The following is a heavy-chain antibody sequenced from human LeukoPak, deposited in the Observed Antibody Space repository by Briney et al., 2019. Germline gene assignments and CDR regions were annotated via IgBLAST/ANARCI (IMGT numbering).Heavy chain of an antibody. CDR2: IYTGGST. D-gene: IGHD4-17*01. Sequence: PGGSLRLSCAASGFTVSTTYMTWVRQAPGKGLEWVSVIYTGGSTYYADSVKGRFTISGDISKNTLYLQMNSLRAEDTAVYYCARGTVTAPDYWGQGTLVTVSS. J-gene: IGHJ4*02. CDR1: GFTVSTTY. V-gene: IGHV3-53*01. CDR3: ARGTVTAPDY.